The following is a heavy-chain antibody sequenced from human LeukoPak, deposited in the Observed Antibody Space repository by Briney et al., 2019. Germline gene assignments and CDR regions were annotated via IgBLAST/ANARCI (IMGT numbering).Heavy chain of an antibody. D-gene: IGHD6-19*01. CDR3: ARDSSGWYYFDY. J-gene: IGHJ4*02. V-gene: IGHV3-30-3*01. CDR2: ISYDGSNK. CDR1: GFTFSSYA. Sequence: GGSLRLSCAASGFTFSSYAMHWVRQAPGKGLEWVAVISYDGSNKYYADSVKGRFTISRDNSKITLYLQMNSLRAEDTAVYYCARDSSGWYYFDYWGQGTLVTVSS.